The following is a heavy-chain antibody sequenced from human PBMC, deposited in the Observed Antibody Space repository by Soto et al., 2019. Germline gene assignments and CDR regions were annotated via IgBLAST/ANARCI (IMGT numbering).Heavy chain of an antibody. CDR1: GFTFRSYA. D-gene: IGHD4-17*01. CDR3: AKARTPVNSYFDL. CDR2: ITDTGGST. Sequence: GGSLRPAXVVSGFTFRSYATGWVRQAPGKGREWVSRITDTGGSTHYADSVKGRFIISRDYLKSTVFLEMTSLRPEDTATYYCAKARTPVNSYFDLWGRGTLVTVSS. V-gene: IGHV3-23*01. J-gene: IGHJ2*01.